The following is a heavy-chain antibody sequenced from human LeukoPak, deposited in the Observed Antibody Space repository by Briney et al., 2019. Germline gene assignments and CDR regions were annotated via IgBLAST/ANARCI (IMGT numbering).Heavy chain of an antibody. D-gene: IGHD5-12*01. Sequence: SVKVSCKASGGTFSSYAISWVRQAPGQGLEWMGGIIPIFGTANYAQKFQSRVTITADESTSTAYMELSSLRSEDTAVYYCARALYNSGYDLRNLVRYYFDYWGQGTLVTVSS. CDR1: GGTFSSYA. V-gene: IGHV1-69*13. CDR2: IIPIFGTA. CDR3: ARALYNSGYDLRNLVRYYFDY. J-gene: IGHJ4*02.